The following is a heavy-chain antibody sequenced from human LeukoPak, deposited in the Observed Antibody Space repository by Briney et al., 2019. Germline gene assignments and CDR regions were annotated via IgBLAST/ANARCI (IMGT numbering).Heavy chain of an antibody. Sequence: RSLSCTVSGGSISIDSYYRSWIRQPAGNGREWIGRIYTSGSTNYNPSLKSRVTISVDTSKNQFSLKLGSVTAADTAVYYCARRELLDAFDIWGQGTMVTVSS. V-gene: IGHV4-61*02. CDR3: ARRELLDAFDI. CDR2: IYTSGST. J-gene: IGHJ3*02. D-gene: IGHD1-26*01. CDR1: GGSISIDSYY.